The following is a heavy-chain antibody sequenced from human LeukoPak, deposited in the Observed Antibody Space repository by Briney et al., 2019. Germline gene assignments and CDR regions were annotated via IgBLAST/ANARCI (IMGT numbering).Heavy chain of an antibody. CDR3: ARHGTLDY. D-gene: IGHD1-26*01. CDR2: IDHKGNT. CDR1: GGSIDNYY. J-gene: IGHJ4*02. Sequence: SETLSLTCTVSGGSIDNYYWSWIRQPPGKGLEWIGYIDHKGNTNYNPSLKSRVTMSVDTSKNQFSLKFNSVTAADTAVYYCARHGTLDYWGQGTLVTVSS. V-gene: IGHV4-59*08.